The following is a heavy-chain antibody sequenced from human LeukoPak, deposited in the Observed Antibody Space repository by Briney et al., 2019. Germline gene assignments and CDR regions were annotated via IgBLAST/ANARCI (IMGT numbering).Heavy chain of an antibody. CDR3: AKSVFHIMTDYYFALDV. J-gene: IGHJ6*02. CDR1: GFAFSSYA. V-gene: IGHV3-23*01. D-gene: IGHD3-9*01. Sequence: PGGSLRLSCAASGFAFSSYAVSWVRQAPGKGLEWVSSISGSGGTTYYADSVRGRFTISRDNSKNTLYLQMNSLRAEDTAVYYCAKSVFHIMTDYYFALDVWGQGTTVTVSS. CDR2: ISGSGGTT.